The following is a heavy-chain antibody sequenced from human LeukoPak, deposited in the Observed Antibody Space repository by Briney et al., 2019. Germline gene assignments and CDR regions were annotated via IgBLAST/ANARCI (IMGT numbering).Heavy chain of an antibody. D-gene: IGHD3-16*01. Sequence: PSETLSLTCTVSGGSVNNYFWSWIRQPTGKTLEWIGYILHNGTTNFNPSLKSRAVMSLDKSKNQISLRLSSVTAADTAVYYCARFGDICFYRMDVWGQGTTVTVS. CDR2: ILHNGTT. V-gene: IGHV4-59*08. CDR1: GGSVNNYF. J-gene: IGHJ6*02. CDR3: ARFGDICFYRMDV.